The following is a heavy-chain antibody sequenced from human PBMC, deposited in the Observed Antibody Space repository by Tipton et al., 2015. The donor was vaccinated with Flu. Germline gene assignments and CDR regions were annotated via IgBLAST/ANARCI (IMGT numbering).Heavy chain of an antibody. J-gene: IGHJ4*02. CDR2: IYHSGST. CDR1: GYSISGGFY. Sequence: LRLSCTVSGYSISGGFYWGWIRQPPGKWLEWIGNIYHSGSTFYNPSLKSRVTISVDTSKNQFSLKLSSVTAADTAVYYCARGDGYNFDYWGQGTLVAVSS. V-gene: IGHV4-38-2*02. CDR3: ARGDGYNFDY. D-gene: IGHD5-24*01.